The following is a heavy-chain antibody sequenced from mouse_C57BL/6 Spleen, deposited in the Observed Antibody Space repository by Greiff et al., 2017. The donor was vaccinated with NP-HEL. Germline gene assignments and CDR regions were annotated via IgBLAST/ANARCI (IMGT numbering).Heavy chain of an antibody. CDR3: ARDYYGSSWDAMDY. D-gene: IGHD1-1*01. CDR2: ISDGGSYT. J-gene: IGHJ4*01. Sequence: EVQGVESGGGLVKPGGSLKLSCAASGFTFSSYAMSWVRPTPEKRLEWVATISDGGSYTYYPDNVKGRFTISRDNAKNNLYLQMSHLKSEDTAMYYCARDYYGSSWDAMDYWGQGTSVTVSS. CDR1: GFTFSSYA. V-gene: IGHV5-4*01.